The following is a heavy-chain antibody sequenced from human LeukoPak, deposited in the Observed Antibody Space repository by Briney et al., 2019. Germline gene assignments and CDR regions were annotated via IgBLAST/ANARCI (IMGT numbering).Heavy chain of an antibody. J-gene: IGHJ4*02. Sequence: PGGSLRLSCTPSGFTFSTYWMSWVRQAPGKGLEWVANIKQDGSEKYYVDSVKGRFTISRDNARNSLYLQMNSLQAEDTAVYYCASGDGFDFWGLGTLVTVSS. CDR1: GFTFSTYW. CDR2: IKQDGSEK. V-gene: IGHV3-7*01. CDR3: ASGDGFDF.